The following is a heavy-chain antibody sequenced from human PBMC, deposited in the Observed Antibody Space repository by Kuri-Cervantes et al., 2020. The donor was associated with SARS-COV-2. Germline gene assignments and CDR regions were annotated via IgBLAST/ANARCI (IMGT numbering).Heavy chain of an antibody. J-gene: IGHJ5*02. CDR1: GYSISSGYY. CDR2: IYHSGST. D-gene: IGHD6-13*01. CDR3: AREEGVYSSSWYWFDP. Sequence: SETLSLTCAVSGYSISSGYYWGWIRQPPGKGLEWIGGIYHSGSTYYNPSLKSRVTISVDTSKNQFSLKLSSVTAADTAVYYCAREEGVYSSSWYWFDPWGQGTLVTVSS. V-gene: IGHV4-38-2*02.